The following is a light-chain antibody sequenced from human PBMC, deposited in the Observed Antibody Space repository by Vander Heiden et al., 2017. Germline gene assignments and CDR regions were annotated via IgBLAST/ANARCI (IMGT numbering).Light chain of an antibody. V-gene: IGKV4-1*01. J-gene: IGKJ4*01. Sequence: IVMTQSPASLAVSLGERATIHCNSSQTVLYRSDNQNYLGWYQQKAGQPPKLLISWASTRESGVPDRFSASGSGTDFTLTISSLQSEDVAVYFCQQYYTTTFSFGGGTKVEI. CDR3: QQYYTTTFS. CDR2: WAS. CDR1: QTVLYRSDNQNY.